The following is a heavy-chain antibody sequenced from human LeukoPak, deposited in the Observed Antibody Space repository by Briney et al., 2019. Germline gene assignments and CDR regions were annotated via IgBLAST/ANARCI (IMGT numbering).Heavy chain of an antibody. Sequence: NAGGSLRLSCAASGFTFSSYSMNWVRQAPGKGLEWVSSISSSSSYIYYADSVKGRFTISRDNAKNSLYLQMNSLRAEDTAVYYCARGGYIAAAGIDYWGQGTLVTVSS. CDR2: ISSSSSYI. J-gene: IGHJ4*02. D-gene: IGHD6-13*01. CDR3: ARGGYIAAAGIDY. CDR1: GFTFSSYS. V-gene: IGHV3-21*01.